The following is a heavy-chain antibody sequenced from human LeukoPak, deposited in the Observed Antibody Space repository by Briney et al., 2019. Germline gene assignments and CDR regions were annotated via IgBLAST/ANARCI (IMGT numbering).Heavy chain of an antibody. J-gene: IGHJ5*02. D-gene: IGHD5-18*01. CDR3: ARRARDTALFDP. V-gene: IGHV1-8*01. Sequence: AASVTVSCKASGYTFTSYDINWVRQATGQGLEWMGWMSPNSGNTGYAQKFQGRVTMTRNTSISTAYMELSSLRSEDTAVYYCARRARDTALFDPWGQGTLVTVSS. CDR1: GYTFTSYD. CDR2: MSPNSGNT.